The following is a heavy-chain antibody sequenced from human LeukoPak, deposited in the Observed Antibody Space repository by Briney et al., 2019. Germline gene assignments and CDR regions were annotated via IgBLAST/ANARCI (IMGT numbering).Heavy chain of an antibody. CDR1: GGSISDYY. Sequence: PSETLSLTCTVSGGSISDYYWNWMRQPPGKGLEWIGYIYYSGRTNYNPSLKSRVSISVDTSKNQFSLKLSSVTAADTAVYYCARGPSVGGWFLPRNGYFDYWGQGTLVTVSS. CDR2: IYYSGRT. V-gene: IGHV4-59*01. CDR3: ARGPSVGGWFLPRNGYFDY. D-gene: IGHD3-16*01. J-gene: IGHJ4*02.